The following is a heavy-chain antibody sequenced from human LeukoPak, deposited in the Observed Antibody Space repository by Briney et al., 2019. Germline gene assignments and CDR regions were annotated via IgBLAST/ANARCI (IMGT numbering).Heavy chain of an antibody. CDR1: GFTFSSYS. Sequence: PGGSLRLSCEVPGFTFSSYSMKWVRQPPGKGLEWVSSISGGSNYIYYADSVKGRFTISRDNAKNSLFLLMNSLRDEDTAVYYCVRDEYGDYWGQGTLVTVSS. CDR3: VRDEYGDY. CDR2: ISGGSNYI. J-gene: IGHJ4*02. V-gene: IGHV3-21*01. D-gene: IGHD4/OR15-4a*01.